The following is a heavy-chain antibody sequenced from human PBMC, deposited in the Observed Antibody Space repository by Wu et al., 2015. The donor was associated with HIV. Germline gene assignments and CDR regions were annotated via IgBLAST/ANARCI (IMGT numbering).Heavy chain of an antibody. V-gene: IGHV1-2*02. CDR1: GYTFTGYY. J-gene: IGHJ3*02. Sequence: QVQLVQSGAEMKKPGASVKVSCKASGYTFTGYYIHWVRQAPGQGLEWMGWINSKTGGTNYAQKYQGRVTMTRDTSISIAYMQLSSLRFDDTAMYYCARGADIVLDAFDIWAKGQWSRLF. CDR2: INSKTGGT. CDR3: ARGADIVLDAFDI. D-gene: IGHD2-15*01.